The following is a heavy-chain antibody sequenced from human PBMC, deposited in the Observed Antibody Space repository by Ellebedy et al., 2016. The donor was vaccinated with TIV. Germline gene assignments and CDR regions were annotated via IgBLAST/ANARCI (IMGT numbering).Heavy chain of an antibody. V-gene: IGHV1-69*13. CDR2: IVPIFGTA. CDR3: ARDREAVAGTDWYFDL. D-gene: IGHD6-19*01. CDR1: GGTFSTYV. J-gene: IGHJ2*01. Sequence: AASVKVSCKASGGTFSTYVIGWVRQAPGQGLEWMGGIVPIFGTANYAQKFQGRVTITADESSGTAYMELSSLRSEDTAVYYCARDREAVAGTDWYFDLWGRGTLVTVSS.